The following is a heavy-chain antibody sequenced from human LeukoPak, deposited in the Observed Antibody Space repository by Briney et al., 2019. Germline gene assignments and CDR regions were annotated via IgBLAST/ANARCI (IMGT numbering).Heavy chain of an antibody. CDR2: IKQDGSKK. Sequence: PGGSLRLSCAASGFTFSSYWMSWARQAPGKGQEWVANIKQDGSKKYYVDSVKGRFTISRDNAKNSLYLQMNSLRAEDTAVYYCARRCSSTSCYAQNNWFDPWGQGTLVTVSS. D-gene: IGHD2-2*01. V-gene: IGHV3-7*01. CDR1: GFTFSSYW. CDR3: ARRCSSTSCYAQNNWFDP. J-gene: IGHJ5*02.